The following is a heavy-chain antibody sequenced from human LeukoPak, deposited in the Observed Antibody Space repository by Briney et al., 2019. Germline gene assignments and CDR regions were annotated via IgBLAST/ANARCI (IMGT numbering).Heavy chain of an antibody. V-gene: IGHV4-59*01. D-gene: IGHD5-12*01. CDR1: GGSINSYH. Sequence: SETLSLTRGVSGGSINSYHGHWIRQPPGKGLEWIGYISYSGSTNYNPSLKSRVTISIDTSKKQFSLKLSSVTAADTAVYHCARSGGYSGYDVDYWGQGTLVTVSS. CDR2: ISYSGST. CDR3: ARSGGYSGYDVDY. J-gene: IGHJ4*02.